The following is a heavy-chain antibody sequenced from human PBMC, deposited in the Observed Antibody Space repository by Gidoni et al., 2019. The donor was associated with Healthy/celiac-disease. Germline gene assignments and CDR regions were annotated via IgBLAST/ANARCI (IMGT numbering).Heavy chain of an antibody. CDR3: ARGYYYDSGGYSPFDY. Sequence: QVQLQESGPGLVKPSPTLSLTCTVSGGSISSGGYYWNWIRQHPGKGLEWIGYIYYSGSTYYNPSLKSRVTISIDTSKTQFSLKLSSVTAADTAVYYCARGYYYDSGGYSPFDYWGQGTLVTVSS. D-gene: IGHD3-22*01. J-gene: IGHJ4*02. CDR1: GGSISSGGYY. CDR2: IYYSGST. V-gene: IGHV4-31*03.